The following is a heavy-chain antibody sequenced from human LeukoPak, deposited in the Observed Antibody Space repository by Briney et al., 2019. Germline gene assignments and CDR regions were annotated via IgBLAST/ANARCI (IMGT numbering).Heavy chain of an antibody. Sequence: GGSLRLSCAASGFTFSSYAMSWVRQAPGKGLEWVANIKQDGSEKYYVDSVKGRFTISRDNAKNSLYLQMNSLRAEDTAVYYCARDGGNGDYRIWSFRQVDAFDIWGQGTMVTVSS. V-gene: IGHV3-7*01. J-gene: IGHJ3*02. CDR1: GFTFSSYA. CDR3: ARDGGNGDYRIWSFRQVDAFDI. CDR2: IKQDGSEK. D-gene: IGHD4-17*01.